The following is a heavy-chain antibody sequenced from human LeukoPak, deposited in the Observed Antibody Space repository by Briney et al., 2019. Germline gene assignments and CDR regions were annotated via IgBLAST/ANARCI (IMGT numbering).Heavy chain of an antibody. J-gene: IGHJ4*02. D-gene: IGHD2-8*01. CDR2: IKQDGSEK. CDR3: ARGPTNGQAFDY. V-gene: IGHV3-7*01. CDR1: GFTFSSYW. Sequence: PGGSLRLSCAASGFTFSSYWMSWVRQAPGKGLEWVANIKQDGSEKTSVDSVKGRFTISRDNAKNSLYLQMDSLRAEDTAVYYCARGPTNGQAFDYWGQGTLVSVSS.